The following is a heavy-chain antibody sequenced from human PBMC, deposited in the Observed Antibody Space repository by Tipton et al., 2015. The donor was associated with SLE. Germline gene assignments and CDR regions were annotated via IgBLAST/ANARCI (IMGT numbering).Heavy chain of an antibody. CDR3: ARVRGRYCSGASCYSPDY. V-gene: IGHV4-31*03. D-gene: IGHD2-15*01. CDR2: IYYSGST. Sequence: TLSLTCTVSGDSISSGGFFWSWIRHLPGKGLEWIGYIYYSGSTSYNPSLKSRLTISIDTSKDQFSLKLRSVTAADTAFYYCARVRGRYCSGASCYSPDYWGQGTMVTVSS. CDR1: GDSISSGGFF. J-gene: IGHJ4*02.